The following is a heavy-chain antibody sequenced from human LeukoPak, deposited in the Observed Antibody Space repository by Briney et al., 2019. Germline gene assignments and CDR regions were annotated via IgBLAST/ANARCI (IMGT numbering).Heavy chain of an antibody. J-gene: IGHJ4*01. D-gene: IGHD3-10*01. CDR3: ARELIMVRGVIGY. CDR1: GFTSSDYD. V-gene: IGHV3-11*01. Sequence: PGGSLRLSCAASGFTSSDYDMSWIRQAPGQGLEWASYISSSGSTVYYADSVKGRFTISRDNAKNSLYLQMNGLRAEDTAVYYCARELIMVRGVIGYWGHGTLVTVSS. CDR2: ISSSGSTV.